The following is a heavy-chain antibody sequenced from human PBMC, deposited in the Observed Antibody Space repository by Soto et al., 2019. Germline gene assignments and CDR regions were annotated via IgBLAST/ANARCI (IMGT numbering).Heavy chain of an antibody. J-gene: IGHJ6*03. CDR3: ARHNSGITMVRGVADYYYYMDV. V-gene: IGHV4-59*08. Sequence: SETLSLTCTVSGGSISSYYWSWIRQPPGKGLEWIGYIYYSGSTNYNPSLKSRVTISVDTSKNQFSLKLSSVTAADTAVYYCARHNSGITMVRGVADYYYYMDVWGKGTTVTVSS. D-gene: IGHD3-10*01. CDR2: IYYSGST. CDR1: GGSISSYY.